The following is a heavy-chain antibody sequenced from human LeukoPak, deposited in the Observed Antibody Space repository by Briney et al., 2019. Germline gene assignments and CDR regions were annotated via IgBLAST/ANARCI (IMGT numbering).Heavy chain of an antibody. Sequence: GGSLRLSCAASGFTFNSYSMNWVRQAPGKGLEWVPYISSASGTKEYADSVKGRFTISRDNAKNSLFLQMDSLRAQDTAIYYCARVEYTNSPGHGGLGTLVTVSS. CDR2: ISSASGTK. J-gene: IGHJ4*02. CDR3: ARVEYTNSPGH. CDR1: GFTFNSYS. D-gene: IGHD6-6*01. V-gene: IGHV3-48*01.